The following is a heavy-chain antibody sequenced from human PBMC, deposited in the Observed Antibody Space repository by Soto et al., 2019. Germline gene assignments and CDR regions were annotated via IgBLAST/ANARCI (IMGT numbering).Heavy chain of an antibody. CDR2: ISYDGSNK. J-gene: IGHJ4*02. Sequence: GGSLRLSCAASGFTFSSYGMHWVRQAPGKGLEWVAVISYDGSNKYYADSVKGRFTISRDNSKNTLYLQLNSLRAEDTAVYYFSKDVGNVAVGHYWGQGTLVTVSS. V-gene: IGHV3-30*18. CDR1: GFTFSSYG. D-gene: IGHD6-19*01. CDR3: SKDVGNVAVGHY.